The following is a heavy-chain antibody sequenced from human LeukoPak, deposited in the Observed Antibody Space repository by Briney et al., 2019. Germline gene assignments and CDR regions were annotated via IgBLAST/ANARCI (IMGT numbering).Heavy chain of an antibody. CDR3: MSSGTDNH. V-gene: IGHV3-7*01. Sequence: PGGSLRLSCTFSGLTFRNYWGNWVRQAPGKGLEWVANINPGGNEIRSVDSVKGRSSISRDNAKNSLDLQMSSLRVEDTAVYYCMSSGTDNHWGQGILVTVSS. D-gene: IGHD1-1*01. CDR1: GLTFRNYW. CDR2: INPGGNEI. J-gene: IGHJ4*02.